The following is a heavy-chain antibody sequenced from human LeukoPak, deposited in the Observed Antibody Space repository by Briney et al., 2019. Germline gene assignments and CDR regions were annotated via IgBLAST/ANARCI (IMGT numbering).Heavy chain of an antibody. CDR1: GFTFSNYW. V-gene: IGHV3-7*01. J-gene: IGHJ4*02. Sequence: PGGSLRLSCIASGFTFSNYWMSWVRQAPGKGLEWVANIKEDGREKYYVDSVKGRFTISRDNAKNSLYLQMNSLRAEDTAVYYCARTIRGYWGQGTLVTVSS. CDR3: ARTIRGY. CDR2: IKEDGREK. D-gene: IGHD3-10*01.